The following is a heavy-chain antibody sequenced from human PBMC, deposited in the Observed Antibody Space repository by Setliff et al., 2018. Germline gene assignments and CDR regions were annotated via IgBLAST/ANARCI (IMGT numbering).Heavy chain of an antibody. CDR3: ARTGTYRYF. D-gene: IGHD1-1*01. J-gene: IGHJ4*02. V-gene: IGHV4-59*05. CDR1: GGSIRSYY. Sequence: PSETLSLTCTVSGGSIRSYYWNWIRQPPGKGLEWIGRIYYSGNTYYNSSLRSRVTISVDTSKNQFSLKLSSVTAADTAVYYCARTGTYRYFWGQGTLVTVSS. CDR2: IYYSGNT.